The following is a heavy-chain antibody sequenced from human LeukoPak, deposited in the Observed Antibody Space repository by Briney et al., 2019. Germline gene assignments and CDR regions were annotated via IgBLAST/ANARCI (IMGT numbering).Heavy chain of an antibody. Sequence: PGGSLRLSCAASGFTFKTYWMHWVRQVPGRGLVWVSRINSDGSDTIYADSVKGRFTISRDNAKNTLYLEMNSLRAEDTAVYYCARDWGGYGPTSHVYWGQATLVTVSS. CDR2: INSDGSDT. CDR1: GFTFKTYW. J-gene: IGHJ4*02. V-gene: IGHV3-74*01. D-gene: IGHD3-16*01. CDR3: ARDWGGYGPTSHVY.